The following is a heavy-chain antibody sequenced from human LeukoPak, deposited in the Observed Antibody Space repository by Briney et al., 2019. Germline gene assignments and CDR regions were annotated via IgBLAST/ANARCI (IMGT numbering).Heavy chain of an antibody. J-gene: IGHJ3*02. V-gene: IGHV4-59*12. CDR3: ARAPSSSWSNDAFDI. Sequence: SETLSLTCTVSGGSISGDYWSWIRQSPGKGLEWIAYIHSSGSTSYNPSLKSRVTISVDKSKNQFSLKLSSVTAADTAVYYCARAPSSSWSNDAFDIWGQGTMVTVSS. D-gene: IGHD6-13*01. CDR1: GGSISGDY. CDR2: IHSSGST.